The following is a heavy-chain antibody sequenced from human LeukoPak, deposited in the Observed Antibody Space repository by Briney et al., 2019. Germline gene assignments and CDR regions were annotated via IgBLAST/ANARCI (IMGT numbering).Heavy chain of an antibody. Sequence: GASVKVSCKASGYTFTSYAMHWVRQAPGQRLEWMGWINAGNGNTKYSQKFQGRVTITRDTSASTAYMELSSLRSEDTAVYYCARTRYDWRYYYCGMDVWGQGTTVTVSS. V-gene: IGHV1-3*01. J-gene: IGHJ6*02. CDR3: ARTRYDWRYYYCGMDV. CDR1: GYTFTSYA. D-gene: IGHD3-3*01. CDR2: INAGNGNT.